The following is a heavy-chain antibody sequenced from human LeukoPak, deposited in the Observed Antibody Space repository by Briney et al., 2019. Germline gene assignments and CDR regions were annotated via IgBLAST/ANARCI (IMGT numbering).Heavy chain of an antibody. J-gene: IGHJ5*02. CDR2: INPNSGGT. V-gene: IGHV1-2*02. D-gene: IGHD3-10*01. CDR3: ASAVDGSGSYYKGDNWFDP. Sequence: ASVKVSCKASGYTFTGYYMHWVRQAPGQGLEWMGWINPNSGGTNYAQKFQGRVTMTRDTSISTAYMELSRLRSDDTAVYYCASAVDGSGSYYKGDNWFDPWGQGTLVTVSS. CDR1: GYTFTGYY.